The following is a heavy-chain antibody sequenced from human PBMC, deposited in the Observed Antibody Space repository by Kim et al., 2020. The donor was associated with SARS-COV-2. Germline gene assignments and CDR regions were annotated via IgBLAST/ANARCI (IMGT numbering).Heavy chain of an antibody. CDR1: GFALSSYN. Sequence: GGSLRLSCRVSGFALSSYNMNWVRQSPENGLEVVSSISTTGSYMYHAVSVKGRFIISRDNTRSSVYLQLNSLRPEDTAVYYCARSSLGSTYTDYYMDVWGKGTTVTVSS. D-gene: IGHD1-26*01. V-gene: IGHV3-21*01. CDR2: ISTTGSYM. J-gene: IGHJ6*03. CDR3: ARSSLGSTYTDYYMDV.